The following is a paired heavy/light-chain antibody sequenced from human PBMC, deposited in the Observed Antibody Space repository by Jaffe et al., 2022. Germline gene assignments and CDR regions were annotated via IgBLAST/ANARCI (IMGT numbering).Heavy chain of an antibody. CDR2: ISGSGTNT. D-gene: IGHD4-17*01. CDR1: GFTFNDYA. J-gene: IGHJ4*02. CDR3: SKTARPYYGDLDH. V-gene: IGHV3-23*01. Sequence: EVHLLESGGGLVQPGGSLRLSCAASGFTFNDYAMSWVRQPPGKGLEWVSAISGSGTNTYYADSVKGRFTISRDNSKNTLYLQISGLRVEDTAVYYCSKTARPYYGDLDHWGQGALVTVSS.
Light chain of an antibody. Sequence: SSELTQPSSVSVSLGQTARITCSGDILAKTYTRWFQQKPGQAPVVVIYKDSERPSGIPERFSGSSSGTTVTLIISGAQVEDEADYYCYSVPDNKLVFGGGTKLTVL. CDR3: YSVPDNKLV. V-gene: IGLV3-27*01. J-gene: IGLJ3*02. CDR1: ILAKTY. CDR2: KDS.